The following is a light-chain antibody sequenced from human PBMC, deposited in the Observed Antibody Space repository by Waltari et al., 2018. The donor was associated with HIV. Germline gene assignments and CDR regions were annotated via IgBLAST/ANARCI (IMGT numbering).Light chain of an antibody. CDR2: GAS. V-gene: IGKV3-15*01. Sequence: EIVMTQSPVTLSASPGERVTLSCRASESVNSDLAWYQQKPGQAPRLLIHGASTRATGIPPRFSGSGSETQFTLTISSLQSEDCAVYYCQQYNNWPPAWTFGRGIRVEI. CDR1: ESVNSD. J-gene: IGKJ1*01. CDR3: QQYNNWPPAWT.